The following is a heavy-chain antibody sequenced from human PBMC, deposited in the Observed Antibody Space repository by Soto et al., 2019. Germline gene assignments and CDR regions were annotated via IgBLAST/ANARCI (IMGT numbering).Heavy chain of an antibody. CDR1: GDSVSSNSAA. D-gene: IGHD5-12*01. CDR3: AREGGYEWAYYYGMDV. J-gene: IGHJ6*02. Sequence: XQTLSLTCAISGDSVSSNSAAWNWIRRSPSRGLEWLGRTYYRSKWYNDYAVSVKSRITINPDTSKNQFSLQLNSVTPEDTAVYYCAREGGYEWAYYYGMDVWGQGTTVTVSS. CDR2: TYYRSKWYN. V-gene: IGHV6-1*01.